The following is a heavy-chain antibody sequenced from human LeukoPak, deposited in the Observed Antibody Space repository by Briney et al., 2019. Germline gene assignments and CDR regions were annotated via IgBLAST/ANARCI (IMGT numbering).Heavy chain of an antibody. Sequence: GGSLRLSCAASGFTFSNFGMHWVRRAPGKGLEWVAFIRYDGSNKYYADSVKGRFTISRDNSKNTLYLQMNSLRVEDTAVYYCARGGYFTFGYWGQGTLVTVSS. CDR3: ARGGYFTFGY. J-gene: IGHJ4*02. D-gene: IGHD5-12*01. CDR2: IRYDGSNK. V-gene: IGHV3-30*02. CDR1: GFTFSNFG.